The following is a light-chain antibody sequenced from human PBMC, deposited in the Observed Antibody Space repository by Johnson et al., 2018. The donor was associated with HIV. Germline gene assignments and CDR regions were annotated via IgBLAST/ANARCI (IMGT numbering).Light chain of an antibody. Sequence: SVLTQPPSVSAAPGQKVTISCSGSSSNIANNYVSWYQQLPGTAPKLLIYDNNKRPSGIPDRFSGSKSGTSATLGITGLQTGDEADYYCGTWDSSLSAGFYVFGTGTNVTVL. CDR3: GTWDSSLSAGFYV. V-gene: IGLV1-51*01. J-gene: IGLJ1*01. CDR2: DNN. CDR1: SSNIANNY.